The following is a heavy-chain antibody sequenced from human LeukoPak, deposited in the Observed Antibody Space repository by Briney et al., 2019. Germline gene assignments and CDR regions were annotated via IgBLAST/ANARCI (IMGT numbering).Heavy chain of an antibody. J-gene: IGHJ5*02. D-gene: IGHD5-18*01. CDR2: ISGYNGNT. V-gene: IGHV1-18*04. Sequence: ASVKVSCKASGYIFINYGISWVRQAPGQGLEWMGWISGYNGNTKYAQKFQGRVTMTTDTSTSTAYMELRSLISDDTAVYFCARDDLDTVMGACDRWGQGTLVIVSS. CDR3: ARDDLDTVMGACDR. CDR1: GYIFINYG.